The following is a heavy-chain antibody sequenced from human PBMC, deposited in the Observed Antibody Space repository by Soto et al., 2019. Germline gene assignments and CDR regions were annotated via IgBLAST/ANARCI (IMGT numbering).Heavy chain of an antibody. CDR2: SYYNGFG. Sequence: KPSETLSLNCTVSGDSVSSGGYYWSWLRQAPGKGLEWIGYSYYNGFGNYNPSLKSRVTVSVDTSKNQFSLRLTSVTAADTAVYYCARWVAAHRYYFDYWGQGTLVTVSS. J-gene: IGHJ4*02. D-gene: IGHD6-19*01. V-gene: IGHV4-61*08. CDR3: ARWVAAHRYYFDY. CDR1: GDSVSSGGYY.